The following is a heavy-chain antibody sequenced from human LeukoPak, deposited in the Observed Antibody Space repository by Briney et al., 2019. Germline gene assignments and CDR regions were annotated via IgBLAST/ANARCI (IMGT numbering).Heavy chain of an antibody. Sequence: SETLSLTCTVSGGSISSHYWSWIRQPPGKGLEWIGYIYYSGSTNYNPSLKSRVTISVDTSKNQFSLKLSSVTAADTAVYYCARDLHDSSGYPTSNWFDPWGQGTLVTVSS. CDR1: GGSISSHY. V-gene: IGHV4-59*11. J-gene: IGHJ5*02. CDR2: IYYSGST. CDR3: ARDLHDSSGYPTSNWFDP. D-gene: IGHD3-22*01.